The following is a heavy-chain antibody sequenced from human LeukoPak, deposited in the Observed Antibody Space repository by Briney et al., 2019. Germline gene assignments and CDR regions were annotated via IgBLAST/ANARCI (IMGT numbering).Heavy chain of an antibody. J-gene: IGHJ4*02. D-gene: IGHD3-9*01. CDR2: IYHSGST. V-gene: IGHV4-38-2*01. CDR3: ARRPPYDILTGTPSDY. CDR1: GYSISSGYY. Sequence: SETLSLTCAVSGYSISSGYYWGWIRQPPGKGLEWIGSIYHSGSTYYNPSLKSRVTISVDTSKNQFSLKLSSVTAADTAVYYCARRPPYDILTGTPSDYWGQGTLVTVSS.